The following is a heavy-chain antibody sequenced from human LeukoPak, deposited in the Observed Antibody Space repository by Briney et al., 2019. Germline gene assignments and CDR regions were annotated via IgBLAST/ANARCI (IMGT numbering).Heavy chain of an antibody. D-gene: IGHD3-22*01. CDR2: IYSGGST. Sequence: GGSLRLSCAASGFTFDDYGMSWVRQAPGKGLEWVSVIYSGGSTYYADSVKGRFTISRDNSKNTLYLQMNSLRAEDTAVYYCARDRYYYDSSGYSHEGFDYWGQGTLVTVSS. CDR3: ARDRYYYDSSGYSHEGFDY. V-gene: IGHV3-66*01. J-gene: IGHJ4*02. CDR1: GFTFDDYG.